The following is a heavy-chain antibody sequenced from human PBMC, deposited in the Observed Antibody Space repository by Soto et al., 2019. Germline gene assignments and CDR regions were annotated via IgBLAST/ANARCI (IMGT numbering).Heavy chain of an antibody. J-gene: IGHJ3*02. CDR1: GFTFSSYS. CDR2: ISSSSSTI. Sequence: GGSLRLSCAASGFTFSSYSMNWVRQAPGKGLEWVSYISSSSSTIYYADSVKGRFTISRDNAKNSLYLQMNSLRAEDTAVYYCARGTLPRYCSGGSCYGDFDAFDIWGQGTMVTVS. V-gene: IGHV3-48*01. CDR3: ARGTLPRYCSGGSCYGDFDAFDI. D-gene: IGHD2-15*01.